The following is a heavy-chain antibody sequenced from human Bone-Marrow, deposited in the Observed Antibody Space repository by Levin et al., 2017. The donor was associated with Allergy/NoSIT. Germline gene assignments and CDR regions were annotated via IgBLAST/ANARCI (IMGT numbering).Heavy chain of an antibody. CDR3: ARVPHVYCGDGNCAYFDY. CDR1: DFTFSYFN. CDR2: ISKDGDVT. D-gene: IGHD2-21*01. J-gene: IGHJ4*02. Sequence: AGGSLRLSCAASDFTFSYFNMNWVRQAPGKGLERISEISKDGDVTYEADSVKGRFTISRDNSGGTLYLEMTGLRAEDTAIYYCARVPHVYCGDGNCAYFDYWGQGALVTVSS. V-gene: IGHV3-23*01.